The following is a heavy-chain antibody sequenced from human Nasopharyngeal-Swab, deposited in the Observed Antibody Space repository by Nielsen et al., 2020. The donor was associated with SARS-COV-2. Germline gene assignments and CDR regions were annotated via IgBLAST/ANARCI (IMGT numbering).Heavy chain of an antibody. D-gene: IGHD2-15*01. J-gene: IGHJ3*02. CDR1: GFTFSSYG. CDR3: ARGSRVEPWCSGGSCYSVVRAFDI. V-gene: IGHV3-33*01. Sequence: GGSLRLSCAASGFTFSSYGMHWVRQAPGKGLEWVAVIWYDGSNKYYADSVKGRFTISRDNSKTTLYLQMNSLRAEDTAVYYCARGSRVEPWCSGGSCYSVVRAFDIWGQGTMVTVSS. CDR2: IWYDGSNK.